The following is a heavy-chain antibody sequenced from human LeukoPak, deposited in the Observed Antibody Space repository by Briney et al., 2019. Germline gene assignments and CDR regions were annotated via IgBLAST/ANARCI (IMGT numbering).Heavy chain of an antibody. V-gene: IGHV1-2*02. D-gene: IGHD3-9*01. CDR3: ARGSGYFDWLSPYYYYGMDV. CDR2: INPNSGGT. Sequence: ASVKVSCKASGYTFTGYYMHWVRQAPGQGLEWMGWINPNSGGTNYAQKFQGRVTMTRDTSISTAYMELSRLRSDDTAVYYRARGSGYFDWLSPYYYYGMDVWGQGTTVTVSS. CDR1: GYTFTGYY. J-gene: IGHJ6*02.